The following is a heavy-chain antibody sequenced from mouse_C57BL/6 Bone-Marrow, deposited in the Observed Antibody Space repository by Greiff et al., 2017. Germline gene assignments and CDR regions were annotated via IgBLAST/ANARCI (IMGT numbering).Heavy chain of an antibody. J-gene: IGHJ3*01. CDR2: IDPSDSYT. V-gene: IGHV1-69*01. CDR3: APLYNGGFAY. Sequence: QVQLKQPGAELVMPGASVKLSCKASGYAFSSYWMHWVKQRPGQGLEWIGEIDPSDSYTNYNKKFKGKSTLTVDKSSSTAYMQLSSLTSEDSAVYYCAPLYNGGFAYWGQGTLVTVSA. CDR1: GYAFSSYW. D-gene: IGHD2-13*01.